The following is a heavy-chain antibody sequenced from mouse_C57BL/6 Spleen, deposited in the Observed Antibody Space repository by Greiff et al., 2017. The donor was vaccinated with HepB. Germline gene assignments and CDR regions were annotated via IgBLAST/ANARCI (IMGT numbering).Heavy chain of an antibody. CDR2: IDPSDSYT. CDR3: ARGKLSDY. CDR1: GYTFTSYW. V-gene: IGHV1-50*01. J-gene: IGHJ2*01. Sequence: VQLQQPGAELVKPGASVKLSCKASGYTFTSYWMQWVKQRPGQGLEWIGEIDPSDSYTNYNQKFKGKATLTVDTSSSTAYMQLSSLTSEDSAVYYCARGKLSDYWGQGTTLTVSS.